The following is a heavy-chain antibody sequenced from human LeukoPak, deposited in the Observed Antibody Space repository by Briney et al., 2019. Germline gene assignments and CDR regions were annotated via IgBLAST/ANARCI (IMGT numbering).Heavy chain of an antibody. V-gene: IGHV3-30-3*01. Sequence: GTLLILCCAASGFTFSSYSMHWVRQAPRKRQEGVAVISYDGSNKYYADSGKGRITISRANSKDTLNLQMNSLRAEDTAVYYCAREGEAYCDSLTGYYPDDYWGQGTLVTVSS. CDR2: ISYDGSNK. J-gene: IGHJ4*02. CDR3: AREGEAYCDSLTGYYPDDY. D-gene: IGHD3-9*01. CDR1: GFTFSSYS.